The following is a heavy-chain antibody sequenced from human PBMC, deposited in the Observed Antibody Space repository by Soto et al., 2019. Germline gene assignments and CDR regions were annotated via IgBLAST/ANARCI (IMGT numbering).Heavy chain of an antibody. Sequence: SQTLSLTCAVYGGSFIGYCWSWIRQPPGKGLEWIGEINHSGSTNYNPSLKSRVTISVDTSKNQFSLKLSSVTAADTAVYYCASQPGIAAATEKFDYWGQGTLLTVSS. CDR2: INHSGST. CDR1: GGSFIGYC. V-gene: IGHV4-34*01. D-gene: IGHD6-13*01. CDR3: ASQPGIAAATEKFDY. J-gene: IGHJ4*02.